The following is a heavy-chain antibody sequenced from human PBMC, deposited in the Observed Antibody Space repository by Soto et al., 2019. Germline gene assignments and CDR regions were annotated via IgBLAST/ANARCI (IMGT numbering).Heavy chain of an antibody. D-gene: IGHD1-26*01. V-gene: IGHV3-23*01. Sequence: PGGSLRLSCAASGFTFSSYAMSWVRQAPGKGLEWVSAISGSVRSTYYADSVKGRFTISRDNSKNTLYLQMNSLRAEDTAVYYCAKDQGGATFFDYWGQGTLVTVSS. J-gene: IGHJ4*02. CDR1: GFTFSSYA. CDR2: ISGSVRST. CDR3: AKDQGGATFFDY.